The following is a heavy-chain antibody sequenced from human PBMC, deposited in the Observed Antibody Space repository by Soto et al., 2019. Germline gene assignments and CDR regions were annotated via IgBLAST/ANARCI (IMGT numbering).Heavy chain of an antibody. CDR3: AKDSYYYGSGSYYDFDY. Sequence: VGSLRLSCAASGFTFSSYAMSWVRQAPGKGLEWVSAISGSGGSTYYADSVKGRFTISRDNSKNTLYLQMNSLRAEDTAVYYCAKDSYYYGSGSYYDFDYWGQGTLVTVSS. CDR1: GFTFSSYA. D-gene: IGHD3-10*01. V-gene: IGHV3-23*01. J-gene: IGHJ4*02. CDR2: ISGSGGST.